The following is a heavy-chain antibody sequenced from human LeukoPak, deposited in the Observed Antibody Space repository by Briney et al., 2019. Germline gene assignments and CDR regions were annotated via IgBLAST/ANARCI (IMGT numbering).Heavy chain of an antibody. J-gene: IGHJ6*02. CDR2: IYYTGSV. V-gene: IGHV4-31*03. Sequence: TLSLTCTVSGASISTGGFYWTWIRQPPGEGLEWIGYIYYTGSVDYNASLKSRLTISLDTSKNRFSLKLNSVTAADTAVYYCARDKEVLYCSGGSCTRVYYGMDVWGQGTTVTVSS. D-gene: IGHD2-15*01. CDR3: ARDKEVLYCSGGSCTRVYYGMDV. CDR1: GASISTGGFY.